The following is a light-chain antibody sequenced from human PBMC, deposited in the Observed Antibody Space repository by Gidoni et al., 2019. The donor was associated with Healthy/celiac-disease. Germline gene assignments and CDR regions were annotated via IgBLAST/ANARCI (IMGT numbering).Light chain of an antibody. V-gene: IGKV4-1*01. CDR1: QSVLYSAHNKNY. Sequence: DIVMTQSPDSLAVSLGEGATINCKSSQSVLYSAHNKNYLAWYQQKPGQPPKRLIYWASTRESGVPDRFSGSGSGTDFTLTISSLQAEDVAVYYCQQYYSTPYTFGQGTKLEIK. CDR3: QQYYSTPYT. CDR2: WAS. J-gene: IGKJ2*01.